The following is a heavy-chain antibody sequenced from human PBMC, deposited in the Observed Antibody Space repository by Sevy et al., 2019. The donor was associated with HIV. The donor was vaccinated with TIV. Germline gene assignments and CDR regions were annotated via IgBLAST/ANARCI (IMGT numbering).Heavy chain of an antibody. CDR1: GFTLSDYY. V-gene: IGHV3-11*01. CDR2: ISGDSDDTK. Sequence: GGSLRLSCAASGFTLSDYYMSWIRQAPGKGLEWVSYISGDSDDTKYYADSVKGRFTISRDNAKNSVYLQRNSLRAEDTAVYYCARDHVKDGDLGDYYYFAMDLWGQGTTVTVSS. J-gene: IGHJ6*02. D-gene: IGHD4-17*01. CDR3: ARDHVKDGDLGDYYYFAMDL.